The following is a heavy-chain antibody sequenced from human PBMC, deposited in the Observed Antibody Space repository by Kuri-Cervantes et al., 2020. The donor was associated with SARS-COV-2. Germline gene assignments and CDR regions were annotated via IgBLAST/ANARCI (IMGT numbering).Heavy chain of an antibody. V-gene: IGHV3-30-3*01. J-gene: IGHJ4*02. D-gene: IGHD2-2*01. CDR3: AKERRYCTSASCYAEFDY. Sequence: GESLKISCAASGFTFSSYAMHWVRQAPGKGLEWVAVISYDGSNKYYAGSVKGRFTISRDNSKNTLSLQMNSLRAEDTAVYYCAKERRYCTSASCYAEFDYWGQGTLVTVSS. CDR1: GFTFSSYA. CDR2: ISYDGSNK.